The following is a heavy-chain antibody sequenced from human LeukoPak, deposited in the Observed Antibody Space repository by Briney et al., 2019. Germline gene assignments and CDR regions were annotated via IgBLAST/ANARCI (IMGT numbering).Heavy chain of an antibody. CDR3: ARDGGTWIQLYYFDY. D-gene: IGHD5-18*01. CDR2: ISSSSSTI. V-gene: IGHV3-48*01. J-gene: IGHJ4*02. CDR1: GFTFSSYS. Sequence: GGSLRLSCAASGFTFSSYSMNWVRQAPGKGLEWVSYISSSSSTIYYADSVKGRFTISRDNAKNSLYLQMNSLRAEDTAVYYCARDGGTWIQLYYFDYWGQGTLVTVSS.